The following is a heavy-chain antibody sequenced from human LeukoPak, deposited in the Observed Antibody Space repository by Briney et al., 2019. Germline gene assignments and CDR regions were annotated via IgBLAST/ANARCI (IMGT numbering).Heavy chain of an antibody. Sequence: GGSLRLSCAASGFTFNSYEMNWVRQAPGKGLEWVSYISSSGSTIYYADSVKGRFTISRDNAKNSLYLQMNSLRAEDTAVYYCARAAYDSSGFPYYYYYYGMDVWGQGTTVTVSS. CDR1: GFTFNSYE. CDR2: ISSSGSTI. V-gene: IGHV3-48*03. D-gene: IGHD3-22*01. CDR3: ARAAYDSSGFPYYYYYYGMDV. J-gene: IGHJ6*02.